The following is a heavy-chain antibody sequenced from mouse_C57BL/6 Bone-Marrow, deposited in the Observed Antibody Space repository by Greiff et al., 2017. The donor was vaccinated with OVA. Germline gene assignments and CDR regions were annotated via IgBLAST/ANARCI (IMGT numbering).Heavy chain of an antibody. CDR2: IDPSDSYT. CDR3: ARSGQLRLRGYFDY. D-gene: IGHD3-2*02. V-gene: IGHV1-50*01. CDR1: GYTFTSYW. J-gene: IGHJ2*01. Sequence: QVQLQQPGAELVKPGASVKLSCKASGYTFTSYWMQWVKQRPGQGLEWIGEIDPSDSYTNYNQKFKGKATLTVDTSSSTAYMQLSSLTSEDSAVYYCARSGQLRLRGYFDYWGQGTTLTVSS.